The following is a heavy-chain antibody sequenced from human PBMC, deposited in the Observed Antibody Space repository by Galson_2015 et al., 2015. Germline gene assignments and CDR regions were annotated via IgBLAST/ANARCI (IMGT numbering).Heavy chain of an antibody. D-gene: IGHD2-15*01. J-gene: IGHJ4*02. Sequence: SLRLSCAASGFTFSSYWMSWVRQAPGKGLEWVANIKQDGSEKYYVDSVKGRFTISRDNAKNSLYLQMNSLRAEDTAVYYCAKDLTRYCSGGSCDNFDYWGQGTLVTVPS. CDR2: IKQDGSEK. CDR3: AKDLTRYCSGGSCDNFDY. CDR1: GFTFSSYW. V-gene: IGHV3-7*01.